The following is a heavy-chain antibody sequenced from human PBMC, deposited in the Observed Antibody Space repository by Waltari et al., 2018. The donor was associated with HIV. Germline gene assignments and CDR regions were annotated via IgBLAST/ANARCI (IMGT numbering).Heavy chain of an antibody. CDR1: GGSIRSGSYY. V-gene: IGHV4-61*02. CDR2: IYTSGST. CDR3: AKGDYDSSGYNSRAAFDI. D-gene: IGHD3-22*01. Sequence: QVQLQESGPGLVKPSQTLSLTCTVSGGSIRSGSYYWSWIRQPAGKGLEWIGRIYTSGSTNYNPSLKSRVTISVDTSKNQFSLKLSSVTAADTAEYYCAKGDYDSSGYNSRAAFDIWGQGTMVTVSS. J-gene: IGHJ3*02.